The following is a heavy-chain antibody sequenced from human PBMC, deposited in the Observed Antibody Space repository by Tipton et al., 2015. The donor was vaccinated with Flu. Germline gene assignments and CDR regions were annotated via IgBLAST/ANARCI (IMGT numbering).Heavy chain of an antibody. CDR1: GFTVSSNH. J-gene: IGHJ6*02. D-gene: IGHD2-15*01. V-gene: IGHV3-53*01. CDR3: ARVGSRLNSYGMDV. CDR2: IYRGGNT. Sequence: SLRLSCATSGFTVSSNHMSWVRQAPGKRPECVSVIYRGGNTYYADSVKGRFTISRDNSKDTLYLRMNSLRAEDTAVYYCARVGSRLNSYGMDVWGQGTTVTVSS.